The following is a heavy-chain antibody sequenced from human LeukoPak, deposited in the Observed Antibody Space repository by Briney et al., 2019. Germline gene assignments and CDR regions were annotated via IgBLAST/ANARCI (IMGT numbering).Heavy chain of an antibody. V-gene: IGHV1-18*01. CDR3: ARGPRITMVRGGQWYYYMDV. D-gene: IGHD3-10*01. CDR2: ISAYNGNT. J-gene: IGHJ6*03. Sequence: ASVKVSCKASGGTFSSYAISWVRQAPGQGLEWMGWISAYNGNTNYAQKLQGRVTMTTDTSTSTAYMELRSLRSEDTAVYYCARGPRITMVRGGQWYYYMDVWGKGTTVTISS. CDR1: GGTFSSYA.